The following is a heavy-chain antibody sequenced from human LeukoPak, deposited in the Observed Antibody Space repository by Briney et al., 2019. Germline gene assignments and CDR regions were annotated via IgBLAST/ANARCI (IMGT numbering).Heavy chain of an antibody. CDR2: MSGSGGGT. CDR1: GITLSNYA. CDR3: AKRGIVIRGLLVFGFHTEAYYFDS. D-gene: IGHD3-10*01. Sequence: PGGSLRLSCVVSGITLSNYAMTWVRQAPGKGLEWVSGMSGSGGGTKYADSEKGRFTISRDNSLNTLYLQMNSLRAEDTAVYFCAKRGIVIRGLLVFGFHTEAYYFDSWGQGILVTVSS. V-gene: IGHV3-23*01. J-gene: IGHJ4*02.